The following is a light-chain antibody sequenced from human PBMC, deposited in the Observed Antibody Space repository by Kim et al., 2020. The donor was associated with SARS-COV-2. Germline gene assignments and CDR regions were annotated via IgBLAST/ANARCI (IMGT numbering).Light chain of an antibody. CDR2: YDT. J-gene: IGLJ2*01. CDR3: QVWDTSTDRVV. Sequence: APGKTARISCGGNNIGDYRVHWYQQKPGQAPILVIYYDTLRPSGIPERFSGSNSGSTVTLTISRVEAGDEADYYCQVWDTSTDRVVFGGGTQLTVL. CDR1: NIGDYR. V-gene: IGLV3-21*04.